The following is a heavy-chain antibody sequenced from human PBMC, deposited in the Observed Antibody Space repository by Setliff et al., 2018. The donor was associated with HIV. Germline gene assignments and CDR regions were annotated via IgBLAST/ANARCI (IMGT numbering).Heavy chain of an antibody. D-gene: IGHD6-19*01. CDR2: MNPNSGST. CDR3: ARDIRYPGYSSGWFDY. Sequence: ASVKVSCKASGYTFTSYDINWVRQAPGRGLEWMGWMNPNSGSTDYAQRFQGRVTISRDTSISTTYMELRSLRSDDTAVYYCARDIRYPGYSSGWFDYWGQGTLVTVSS. CDR1: GYTFTSYD. J-gene: IGHJ4*02. V-gene: IGHV1-8*01.